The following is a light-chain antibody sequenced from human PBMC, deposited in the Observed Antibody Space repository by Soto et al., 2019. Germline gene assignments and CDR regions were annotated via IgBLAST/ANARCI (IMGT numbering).Light chain of an antibody. CDR3: QQANSFPRT. CDR2: SAS. Sequence: DIQMTQSPSSVSASVGDRVTITCRASQGISTWLAWYQKKPGRAPKLLIYSASSLQSGVTSRFSGSGSGTDFTLTISSLQPEDFATYYCQQANSFPRTFGQGTNVEIK. J-gene: IGKJ1*01. CDR1: QGISTW. V-gene: IGKV1-12*01.